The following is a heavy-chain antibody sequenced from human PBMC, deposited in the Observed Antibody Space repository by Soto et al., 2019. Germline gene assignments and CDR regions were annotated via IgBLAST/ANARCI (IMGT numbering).Heavy chain of an antibody. CDR3: ASNGEVDGYNYAFDI. J-gene: IGHJ3*02. CDR2: IIPIFGTA. D-gene: IGHD5-12*01. CDR1: GGTFSSYA. V-gene: IGHV1-69*13. Sequence: ASVKVSCKASGGTFSSYAISWVRQAPGQGLEWVGGIIPIFGTANYAQKFQGRVTITADESTSTAYMELSSLRSEDTAVYYCASNGEVDGYNYAFDIWGQGTMVTVSS.